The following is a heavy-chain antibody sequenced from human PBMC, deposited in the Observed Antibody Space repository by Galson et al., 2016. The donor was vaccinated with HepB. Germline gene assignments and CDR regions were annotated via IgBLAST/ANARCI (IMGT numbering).Heavy chain of an antibody. V-gene: IGHV2-5*02. CDR2: IYWDDDK. D-gene: IGHD2-15*01. Sequence: PALVKPTQTLTLTCSFSGFSLDTSGVGVGWIRQPPGKALEWLALIYWDDDKRYTPSLKRRLTIAKDTSKNQVVLTLTDLDPLDTATYYCAHSPFALLVGRFDPWGQGTLVTVSS. CDR3: AHSPFALLVGRFDP. CDR1: GFSLDTSGVG. J-gene: IGHJ5*02.